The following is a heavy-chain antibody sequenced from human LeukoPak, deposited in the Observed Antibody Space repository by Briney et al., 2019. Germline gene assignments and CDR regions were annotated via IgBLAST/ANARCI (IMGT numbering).Heavy chain of an antibody. Sequence: GGSLRLSCAASGFTFSDYYMSWIRQAPGKGLEWVSYISSSGSTIYYADSVKGRFTISRDNAKNSLYLQMNSLRAEDTAVYYCARDVVVPAATYYYMDVWGKGTTVTVSS. CDR1: GFTFSDYY. CDR2: ISSSGSTI. D-gene: IGHD2-2*01. J-gene: IGHJ6*03. CDR3: ARDVVVPAATYYYMDV. V-gene: IGHV3-11*04.